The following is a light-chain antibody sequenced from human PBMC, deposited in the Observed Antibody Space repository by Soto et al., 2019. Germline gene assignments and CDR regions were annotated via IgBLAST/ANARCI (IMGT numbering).Light chain of an antibody. V-gene: IGLV2-14*01. CDR2: DVS. J-gene: IGLJ1*01. Sequence: QSVLTQPASVSGSPGRSISISCAGTSADIGAYDHVSWYQQHPGKAPKLIIYDVSSRPSGVSNRFSGSKSANTASLTIFWLQAEDEADYFCSSYTDFSLYVFGTGTKVTVL. CDR1: SADIGAYDH. CDR3: SSYTDFSLYV.